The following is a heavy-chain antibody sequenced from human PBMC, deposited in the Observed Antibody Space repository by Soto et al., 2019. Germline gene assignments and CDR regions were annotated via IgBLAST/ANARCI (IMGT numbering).Heavy chain of an antibody. CDR2: IWYDGSNK. D-gene: IGHD1-20*01. J-gene: IGHJ4*02. CDR3: ARDYVNWNDHVSYFDY. V-gene: IGHV3-33*01. CDR1: GFTFSSYG. Sequence: GWSLRLSCAPSGFTFSSYGMHWVRQAPGKRLEWVAVIWYDGSNKYYTDSVKGRFTISRDTSKNTLHLQMNNLRAEDTATYYDARDYVNWNDHVSYFDYWGQGTLVTVSS.